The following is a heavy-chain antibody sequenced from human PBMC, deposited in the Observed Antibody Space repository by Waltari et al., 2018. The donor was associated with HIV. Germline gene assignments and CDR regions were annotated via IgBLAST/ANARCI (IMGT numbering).Heavy chain of an antibody. CDR1: GASIRSGSYY. D-gene: IGHD3-22*01. CDR2: IYYTGAT. J-gene: IGHJ4*02. CDR3: ARSSYFDSSAYYPPYFDY. Sequence: QVRLQESGPGLVKPSQTLSLTCTVSGASIRSGSYYWSWIRQPPGKGLEWIGYIYYTGATYYNPSLKSPVTISADTSENQFSLRLTSVTAADTAVYYCARSSYFDSSAYYPPYFDYWGQGTLVTVSS. V-gene: IGHV4-31*01.